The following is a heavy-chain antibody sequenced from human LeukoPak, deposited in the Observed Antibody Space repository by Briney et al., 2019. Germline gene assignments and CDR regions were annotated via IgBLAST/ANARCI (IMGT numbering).Heavy chain of an antibody. Sequence: ASVKVSCKASGYTFTSYGISWVRQAPGQGLEWMGWMNPNSGNTGYAQKLQGRVTMTTDTSTSTAYMELRSLRSDDTAVYYCARDSTVDYGGNPDYWGQGTLVTVSS. CDR1: GYTFTSYG. D-gene: IGHD4-23*01. J-gene: IGHJ4*02. CDR3: ARDSTVDYGGNPDY. V-gene: IGHV1-18*01. CDR2: MNPNSGNT.